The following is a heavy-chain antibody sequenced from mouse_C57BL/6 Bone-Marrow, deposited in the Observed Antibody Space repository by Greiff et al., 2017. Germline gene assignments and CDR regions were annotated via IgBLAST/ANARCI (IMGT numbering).Heavy chain of an antibody. J-gene: IGHJ4*01. CDR2: INPSSGYT. CDR1: GYTFTSYW. V-gene: IGHV1-7*01. Sequence: VQLQQSGAELAKPGASVKLSCKASGYTFTSYWMHWVKQRPGQGLEWIGYINPSSGYTKYNQKFKDKATLTADKSSSTAYMQLSSLTYEDSAVYYCAREYYGISYAMDDWGQGTSVTVSS. CDR3: AREYYGISYAMDD. D-gene: IGHD1-1*01.